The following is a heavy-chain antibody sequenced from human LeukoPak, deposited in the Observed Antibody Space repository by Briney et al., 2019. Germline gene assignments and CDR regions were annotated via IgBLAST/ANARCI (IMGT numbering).Heavy chain of an antibody. J-gene: IGHJ6*03. V-gene: IGHV4-39*07. Sequence: SETLSLTCTVSAGSISSSSYYWGWIRQPPGKGLEWIGSIYYSGSTYYNPSLKSRVTISVDTSKNQFSLNLSSVTAADTAVYSCARGVWGGYSFLYYYYMDVWGKGTTVTVSS. CDR1: AGSISSSSYY. CDR3: ARGVWGGYSFLYYYYMDV. D-gene: IGHD5-18*01. CDR2: IYYSGST.